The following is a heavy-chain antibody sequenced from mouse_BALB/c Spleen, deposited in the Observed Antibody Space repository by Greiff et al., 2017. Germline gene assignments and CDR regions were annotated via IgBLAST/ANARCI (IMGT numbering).Heavy chain of an antibody. V-gene: IGHV5-6-5*01. J-gene: IGHJ4*01. Sequence: EVQGVESGGGLVKPGGSLKLSCAASGFTFSSYAMSWVRQTPEKRLEWVASISSGGSTYYPDSVKGRFTISRDNARNILYLQMSSLRSEDTAMYYCARGGGNSYYAMDYWGQGTSVTVSS. D-gene: IGHD2-1*01. CDR2: ISSGGST. CDR1: GFTFSSYA. CDR3: ARGGGNSYYAMDY.